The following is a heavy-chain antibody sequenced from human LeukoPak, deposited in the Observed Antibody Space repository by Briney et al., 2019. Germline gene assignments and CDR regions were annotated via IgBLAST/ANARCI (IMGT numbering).Heavy chain of an antibody. CDR2: INPNSGGT. V-gene: IGHV1-2*02. D-gene: IGHD6-19*01. CDR3: ACLYSSGHR. J-gene: IGHJ1*01. CDR1: GYTFTGHY. Sequence: ASVKVSCKASGYTFTGHYMHWVRQAPGQGLEWMGWINPNSGGTTYAQNFQGRVTMTGDTSISTAYMELSRLRSDDTAIYYCACLYSSGHRWGQGTLVTVSS.